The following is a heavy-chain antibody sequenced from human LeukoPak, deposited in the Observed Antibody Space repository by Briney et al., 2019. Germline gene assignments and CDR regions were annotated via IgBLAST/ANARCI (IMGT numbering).Heavy chain of an antibody. CDR2: ISAYNGNT. D-gene: IGHD3-9*01. Sequence: GASVKVSCKASGYTFTSYGISWVRQAPGQGLEWMGWISAYNGNTNYAQKLQGRVTMTTGTSTSTAYMELRSLRSDDTAVYYCARDSGRYFDWPSSTDYWGQGTLVTVSS. V-gene: IGHV1-18*01. CDR1: GYTFTSYG. CDR3: ARDSGRYFDWPSSTDY. J-gene: IGHJ4*02.